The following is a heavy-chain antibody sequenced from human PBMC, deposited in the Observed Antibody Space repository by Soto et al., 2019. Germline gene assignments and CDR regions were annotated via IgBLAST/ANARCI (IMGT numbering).Heavy chain of an antibody. D-gene: IGHD3-22*01. CDR1: GFTFSGYG. CDR2: TWYDGSNK. V-gene: IGHV3-33*01. J-gene: IGHJ6*02. CDR3: ARDRWGGTYYYDSSGPLLGWDYYYGMDV. Sequence: PGGSLRLSCAASGFTFSGYGMHWVRQAPGKGLEWVAVTWYDGSNKYYADSVKGRFTISRDNSKNTLYLQMNSLRAEDTAVYYCARDRWGGTYYYDSSGPLLGWDYYYGMDVWDQGTTVTVSS.